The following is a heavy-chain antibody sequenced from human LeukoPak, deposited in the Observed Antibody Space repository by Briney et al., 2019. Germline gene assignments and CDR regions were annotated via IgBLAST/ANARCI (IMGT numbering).Heavy chain of an antibody. CDR1: GFTFSNYV. J-gene: IGHJ4*02. Sequence: PGRSLRLSCAASGFTFSNYVMHWVRQAPGKGLEWVAVISYDGSDKYYTDSVKGRFTISRDNSKHTLYLQMNSLRAEDTAVYYCAKDPRRYSRTGGYFDYWGQGTLVTVSS. CDR2: ISYDGSDK. D-gene: IGHD6-13*01. V-gene: IGHV3-30*18. CDR3: AKDPRRYSRTGGYFDY.